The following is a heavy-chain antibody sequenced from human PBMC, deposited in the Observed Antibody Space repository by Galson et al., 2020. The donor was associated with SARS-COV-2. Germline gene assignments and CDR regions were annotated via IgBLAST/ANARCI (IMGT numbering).Heavy chain of an antibody. CDR1: GFTFSSYA. CDR2: ISYDGSNK. V-gene: IGHV3-30-3*01. CDR3: ANRVVVPARYGAFDY. J-gene: IGHJ4*02. D-gene: IGHD2-2*01. Sequence: GGSLRLSCAASGFTFSSYAMHWVRQAPGKGLEWVAVISYDGSNKYYADSVKGRFTISRDNSKNTLYLQMNSLRAEDTAVYYCANRVVVPARYGAFDYWGQGTLVTVSS.